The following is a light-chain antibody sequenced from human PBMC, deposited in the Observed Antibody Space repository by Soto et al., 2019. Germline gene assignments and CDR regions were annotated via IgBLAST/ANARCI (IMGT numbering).Light chain of an antibody. Sequence: EIVMTQSPATLSESPGERATLSCRASQSVSSNLAWYQQKPGQAPSLLIYDASTRATGIPARFSGSGSGTEFTLTISSLQSEDFAVYYCQQYNNWPLLTFGGGTKVEIK. J-gene: IGKJ4*01. CDR1: QSVSSN. CDR2: DAS. V-gene: IGKV3D-15*01. CDR3: QQYNNWPLLT.